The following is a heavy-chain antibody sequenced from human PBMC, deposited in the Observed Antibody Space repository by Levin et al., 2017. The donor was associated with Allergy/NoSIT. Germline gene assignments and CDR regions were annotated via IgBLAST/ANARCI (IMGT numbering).Heavy chain of an antibody. V-gene: IGHV4-4*02. CDR3: PRVSPGSASLAVVTAHDAFDI. Sequence: PSETLSLTCAVSGGSISSSNWWSWVRQPPGKGLEWIGEIYHSGSTNYNPSLKSRVTISVDKSKNQFSLKLSSVTASDTAVYYCPRVSPGSASLAVVTAHDAFDIWGQGTMVTVSS. D-gene: IGHD4-23*01. CDR2: IYHSGST. J-gene: IGHJ3*02. CDR1: GGSISSSNW.